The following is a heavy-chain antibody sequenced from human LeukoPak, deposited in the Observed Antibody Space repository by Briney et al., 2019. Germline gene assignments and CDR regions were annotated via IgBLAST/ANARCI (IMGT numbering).Heavy chain of an antibody. D-gene: IGHD3-10*01. V-gene: IGHV4-59*12. J-gene: IGHJ6*02. CDR1: GGSISGYY. Sequence: SETLSLTCTVSGGSISGYYWSWIRQPPGKGLDWIGYIYDSWSTNYNPSLKSRVTISVDTSKNQLSLKLSSVTAADTAVYYCARDIGSGPVDVWGQGTTVTVSS. CDR2: IYDSWST. CDR3: ARDIGSGPVDV.